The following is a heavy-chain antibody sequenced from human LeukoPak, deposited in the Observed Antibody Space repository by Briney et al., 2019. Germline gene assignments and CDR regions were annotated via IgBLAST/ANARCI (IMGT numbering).Heavy chain of an antibody. CDR1: GYSISSGYF. D-gene: IGHD3-22*01. J-gene: IGHJ4*02. Sequence: SETLSLTCTVSGYSISSGYFWGWIRQPPGKGLEWIGTIYNSGSTYYNASLESRVTISVDTSKNQFSLKLSSVTAADTAVYYCARDHYYDRNPFDYWGQGTLVTVSS. CDR2: IYNSGST. V-gene: IGHV4-38-2*02. CDR3: ARDHYYDRNPFDY.